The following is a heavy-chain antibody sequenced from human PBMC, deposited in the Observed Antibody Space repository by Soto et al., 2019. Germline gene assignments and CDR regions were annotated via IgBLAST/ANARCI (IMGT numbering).Heavy chain of an antibody. D-gene: IGHD6-13*01. Sequence: QVQLQESGPGLVKPSGTLSLTCSISSGSITSSNWWRWVRQPPGKGLEWIGEIHHGGSSNHNPSLKSRLSISVDRSQNQFFLRLDSVTAADTAVYFCASHLIMPGTRGFDNWGQGSLVTVSS. CDR1: SGSITSSNW. V-gene: IGHV4-4*02. CDR3: ASHLIMPGTRGFDN. J-gene: IGHJ4*02. CDR2: IHHGGSS.